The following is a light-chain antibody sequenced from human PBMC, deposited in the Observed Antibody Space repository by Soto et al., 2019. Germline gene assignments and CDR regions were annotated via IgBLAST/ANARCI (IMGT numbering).Light chain of an antibody. Sequence: DIQMTQSPSSLSASVEDRVIITCRASQSISNHLNWYQKKPGKAPKILIFAASSLQSGVPSRFSGSRSGPDFNLTISSLQPEDFATYECQQRYSSTPTFGQGTKVDIK. J-gene: IGKJ1*01. CDR2: AAS. V-gene: IGKV1-39*01. CDR3: QQRYSSTPT. CDR1: QSISNH.